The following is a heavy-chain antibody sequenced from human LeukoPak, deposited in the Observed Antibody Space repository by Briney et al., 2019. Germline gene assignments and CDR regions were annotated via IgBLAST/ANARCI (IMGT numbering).Heavy chain of an antibody. CDR3: AKEGLWYSSGWYSRYFDY. V-gene: IGHV3-30*18. CDR2: ISYDGSNK. Sequence: GRSLRPSCAASGFTFSSYGMHWVRQAPGKGLEWVAVISYDGSNKYYADSVKGRFTISRDNSKNTLYLQMNSLRAEDTAVYYCAKEGLWYSSGWYSRYFDYWGQGTLVTVSS. D-gene: IGHD6-19*01. J-gene: IGHJ4*02. CDR1: GFTFSSYG.